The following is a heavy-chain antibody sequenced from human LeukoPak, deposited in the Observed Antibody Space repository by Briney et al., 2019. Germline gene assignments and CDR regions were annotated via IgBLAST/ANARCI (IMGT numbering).Heavy chain of an antibody. Sequence: PGGSLRLSCAASGFTFSSYSMNWVRQAPGKGLKWVSSISSSSSYIYYADSVKGRFTISRDNAKNSLYLQMNSLRAEDTAVYYCASGYCSSTSCYSYYFDYWGQGTLVTVSS. D-gene: IGHD2-2*03. CDR2: ISSSSSYI. CDR1: GFTFSSYS. J-gene: IGHJ4*02. V-gene: IGHV3-21*01. CDR3: ASGYCSSTSCYSYYFDY.